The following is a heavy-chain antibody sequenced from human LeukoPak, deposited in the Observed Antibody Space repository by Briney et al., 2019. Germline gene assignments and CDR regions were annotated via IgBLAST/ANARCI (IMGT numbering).Heavy chain of an antibody. CDR1: GFTFA. J-gene: IGHJ4*02. Sequence: PGGSLRLSCAASGFTFAMIWVRQPPGKGLEWVSSIFPSGGEIHYADSVRGRFTISRDNSKSTLSLQMNSLRAEDTAIYYCATYRQVLLPFESWGQGTLVTVSS. V-gene: IGHV3-23*01. D-gene: IGHD2-8*02. CDR3: ATYRQVLLPFES. CDR2: IFPSGGEI.